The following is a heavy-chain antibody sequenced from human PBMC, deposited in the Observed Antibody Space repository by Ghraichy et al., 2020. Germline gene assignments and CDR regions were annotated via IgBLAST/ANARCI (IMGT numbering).Heavy chain of an antibody. J-gene: IGHJ4*02. CDR2: ISGGGGGT. CDR3: ARGGAYCGGDCYSGY. CDR1: GFTFSSYS. Sequence: GGSLRLSCAASGFTFSSYSMSWVRQAPGKGLAWVSGISGGGGGTYYADSVKGLFTISRDNSKNTLYLQMNTLRAEDTAVYYCARGGAYCGGDCYSGYWGQGTLVTVSS. V-gene: IGHV3-23*01. D-gene: IGHD2-21*02.